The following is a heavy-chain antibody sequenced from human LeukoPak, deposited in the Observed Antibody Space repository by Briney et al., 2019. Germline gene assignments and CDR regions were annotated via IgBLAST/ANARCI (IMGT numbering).Heavy chain of an antibody. CDR1: GFSFTGYY. CDR3: TRRENDY. Sequence: ASVTVSCKASGFSFTGYYIHWVRQAPGQGLEWLGWINPNNGGTNQVQRFQGRVTMTRDTSISTAYMELSRLRSDDTAVYYCTRRENDYWGQGTLVTVSS. CDR2: INPNNGGT. V-gene: IGHV1-2*02. J-gene: IGHJ4*02.